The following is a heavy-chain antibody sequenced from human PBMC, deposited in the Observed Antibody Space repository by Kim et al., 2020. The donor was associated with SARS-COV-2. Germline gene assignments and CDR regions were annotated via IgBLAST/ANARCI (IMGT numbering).Heavy chain of an antibody. Sequence: GGSLRLSCAASGFTFDSYGMSWVRQAPGKGLEWVSGLSGTGGKTYYADSVKGRFTISRNNSKNTLFLQMNSLRAEDTAIYYCAKARNYLDGFDIWGQGTMVTVSS. CDR3: AKARNYLDGFDI. D-gene: IGHD4-4*01. CDR1: GFTFDSYG. J-gene: IGHJ3*02. V-gene: IGHV3-23*01. CDR2: LSGTGGKT.